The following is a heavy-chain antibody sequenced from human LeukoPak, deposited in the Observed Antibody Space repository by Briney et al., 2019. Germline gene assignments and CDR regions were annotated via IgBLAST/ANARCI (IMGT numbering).Heavy chain of an antibody. CDR3: AREVARWLQYYFDY. J-gene: IGHJ4*02. CDR2: ISSSGSTI. V-gene: IGHV3-48*04. D-gene: IGHD5-24*01. Sequence: PGGSLRLSCAASGFTFSSYSMNWVRQAPGKGLEWVSYISSSGSTIYYADSVKGRFTISRDNAKNSLYLQMNSLRAEDTAVYYCAREVARWLQYYFDYWGQGTLVTVSS. CDR1: GFTFSSYS.